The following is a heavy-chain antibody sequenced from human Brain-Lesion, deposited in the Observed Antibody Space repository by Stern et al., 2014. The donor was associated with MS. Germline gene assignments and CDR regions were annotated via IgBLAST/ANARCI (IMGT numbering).Heavy chain of an antibody. Sequence: EVQLVQSGAEVKKPGESLKISCKGSGYSFTSYWIGWVRQMPGKGLEWMGNINPGESDTRHSPSFPGQGPILHDKSISTAYLQWSSLKASDTAMYYCARMDYDFWSGYLTHANMDVWGKGTTVTVSS. J-gene: IGHJ6*03. V-gene: IGHV5-51*03. D-gene: IGHD3-3*01. CDR2: INPGESDT. CDR1: GYSFTSYW. CDR3: ARMDYDFWSGYLTHANMDV.